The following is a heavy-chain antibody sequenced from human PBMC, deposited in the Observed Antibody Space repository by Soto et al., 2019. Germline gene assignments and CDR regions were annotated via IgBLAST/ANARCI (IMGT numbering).Heavy chain of an antibody. V-gene: IGHV4-30-4*01. J-gene: IGHJ6*02. Sequence: TLSLTCTVSGGSSSSGDYYWGWLRQPPGKGPEWIGYISYSGSAYYNPSLKSRFTISIDTSKNQFSLTLRSVTAAAKAVYYCARAGWQLVRGVSISGGMDVWGQGTTVTVSS. CDR2: ISYSGSA. CDR1: GGSSSSGDYY. D-gene: IGHD3-10*01. CDR3: ARAGWQLVRGVSISGGMDV.